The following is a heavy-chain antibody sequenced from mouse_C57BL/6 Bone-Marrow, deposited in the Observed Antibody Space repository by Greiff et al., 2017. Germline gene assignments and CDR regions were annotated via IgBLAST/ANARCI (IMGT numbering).Heavy chain of an antibody. V-gene: IGHV1-54*01. CDR2: INPGSGGT. CDR3: ARQGWDALSYARDS. D-gene: IGHD4-1*01. CDR1: GYAFTNYL. Sequence: VKLMESGAELVRPGTSVKVSCKASGYAFTNYLIEWVKQRPGQGLEWIGVINPGSGGTNYNEKFKGKATLTADKSSSTAYMQLSSLTSEDSAVYFCARQGWDALSYARDSWGQGTSVTVSS. J-gene: IGHJ4*01.